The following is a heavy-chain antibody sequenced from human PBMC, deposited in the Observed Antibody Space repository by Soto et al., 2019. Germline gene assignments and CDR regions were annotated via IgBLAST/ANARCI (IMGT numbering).Heavy chain of an antibody. CDR2: ISSSSSYI. D-gene: IGHD2-21*02. Sequence: EVQLVESGGGLVKPGGSLRLSCAASGFTFSSYSMNWVRQAPGKGLEWVSSISSSSSYIYYADSVKGRFTISRDNAKNSLYLQMNSLRAEDTAVYSCARDRGGVTTSDIWGQGTMVTVSS. CDR1: GFTFSSYS. J-gene: IGHJ3*02. CDR3: ARDRGGVTTSDI. V-gene: IGHV3-21*01.